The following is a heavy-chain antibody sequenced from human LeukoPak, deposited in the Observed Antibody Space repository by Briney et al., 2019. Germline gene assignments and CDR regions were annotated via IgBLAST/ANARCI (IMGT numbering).Heavy chain of an antibody. Sequence: GGSLRLSCAASGFTFSSYGMHWVRQAPGKGLEWVAVIWYDGSNKYYADSVKGRFTISRDNSKNTLYLQMNSLRAEDTAVYYCAKDPSDSGSYPDYWGQGTLVTVSS. CDR3: AKDPSDSGSYPDY. CDR1: GFTFSSYG. D-gene: IGHD1-26*01. V-gene: IGHV3-33*06. J-gene: IGHJ4*02. CDR2: IWYDGSNK.